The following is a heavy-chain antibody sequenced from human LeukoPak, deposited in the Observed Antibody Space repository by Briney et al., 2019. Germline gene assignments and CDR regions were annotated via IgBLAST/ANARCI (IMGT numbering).Heavy chain of an antibody. CDR3: ARSIVATMGTSDFDY. CDR2: TYYRSKWYN. D-gene: IGHD5-12*01. J-gene: IGHJ4*02. Sequence: SQTLSLTCAISGDSVSSDSAAWNWIRQSAWRGLGWLGWTYYRSKWYNDYAVSVKSRITINPDTSKNQFTLQLNSVTPEDTAVYYCARSIVATMGTSDFDYWGQGTLVTVSS. CDR1: GDSVSSDSAA. V-gene: IGHV6-1*01.